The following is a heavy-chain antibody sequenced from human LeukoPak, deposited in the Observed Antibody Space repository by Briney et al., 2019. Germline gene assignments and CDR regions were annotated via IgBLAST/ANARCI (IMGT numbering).Heavy chain of an antibody. CDR2: ISYDGSNK. Sequence: GGSLRLSCAASGFTFSSYGMHWVRQAPGKGLEWVAVISYDGSNKYYADSVRGRFTISRDNSKNTLYLQMNSLRAEDTAVYYCVGSSGYCDYWGQGTLVTVSS. J-gene: IGHJ4*02. D-gene: IGHD3-22*01. CDR1: GFTFSSYG. CDR3: VGSSGYCDY. V-gene: IGHV3-30*03.